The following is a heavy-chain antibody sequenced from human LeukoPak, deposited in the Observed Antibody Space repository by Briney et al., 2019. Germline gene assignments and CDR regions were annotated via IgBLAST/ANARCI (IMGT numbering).Heavy chain of an antibody. D-gene: IGHD3-22*01. CDR3: ARRFPGGYYYAY. CDR1: GGSSSGYY. Sequence: PSETLSLTCAVYGGSSSGYYWSWIRQPPGKGLEWIGEINHSGSTNYNPSLKSRVTISVDTSKNQFSLKLSSVTAADTAVYYCARRFPGGYYYAYWGQGTLVTVSS. CDR2: INHSGST. J-gene: IGHJ4*02. V-gene: IGHV4-34*01.